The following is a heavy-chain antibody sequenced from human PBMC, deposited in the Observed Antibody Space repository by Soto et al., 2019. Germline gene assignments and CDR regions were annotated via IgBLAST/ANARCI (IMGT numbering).Heavy chain of an antibody. Sequence: SETLSLTCAVYGGSFRGYYWSWIRQPPGRGLEWIGGANYSGSTYYNPSLKSRVAVSVDTSKNQFSLKVTSVTAADTAVYYCARHRNWKVDYWGQGTLVTVSS. J-gene: IGHJ4*02. V-gene: IGHV4-34*01. CDR3: ARHRNWKVDY. D-gene: IGHD1-1*01. CDR2: ANYSGST. CDR1: GGSFRGYY.